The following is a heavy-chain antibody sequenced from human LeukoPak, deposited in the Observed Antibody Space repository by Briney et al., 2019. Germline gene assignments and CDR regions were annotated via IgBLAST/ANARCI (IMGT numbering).Heavy chain of an antibody. CDR2: ITGGGDGT. CDR3: AKDSIASAGPYYLDY. V-gene: IGHV3-23*01. CDR1: GLTFSNYA. Sequence: GGSPRLSCEASGLTFSNYAMSWVRQAPGKGLEWVSAITGGGDGTYYADSVQGRFIISRDDSRNTLDLQMSSLGAEDTAVYYCAKDSIASAGPYYLDYWGQGTPVTVSS. J-gene: IGHJ4*02. D-gene: IGHD6-13*01.